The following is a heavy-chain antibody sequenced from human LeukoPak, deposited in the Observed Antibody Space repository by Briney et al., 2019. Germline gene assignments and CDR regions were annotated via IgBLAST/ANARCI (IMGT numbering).Heavy chain of an antibody. Sequence: SETLSLTCAVSGHSIIINNYYWGWIRQPPGQGLEWIGSFYYSGSTYYNPSLKSRVTISIDTSNNQFSLKLRSVTAADTAVYYCGRLEESVTYSSPGYWGQGNLVTVSS. CDR2: FYYSGST. V-gene: IGHV4-39*01. CDR3: GRLEESVTYSSPGY. J-gene: IGHJ4*02. D-gene: IGHD2-15*01. CDR1: GHSIIINNYY.